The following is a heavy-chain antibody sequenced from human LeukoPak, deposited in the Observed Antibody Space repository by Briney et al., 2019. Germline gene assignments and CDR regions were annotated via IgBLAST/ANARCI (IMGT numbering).Heavy chain of an antibody. CDR2: ISGSGGST. CDR3: AKSTVAVAGTVRGSDY. CDR1: GFTFSSYA. D-gene: IGHD6-19*01. V-gene: IGHV3-23*01. Sequence: PGGSLRLSCAASGFTFSSYAMSWVRQAPGKGLEWVSAISGSGGSTYYADSVKGRFATSRDNSKNTLYLQMNSLRAEDTAVYYCAKSTVAVAGTVRGSDYWGQGTLVTVSP. J-gene: IGHJ4*02.